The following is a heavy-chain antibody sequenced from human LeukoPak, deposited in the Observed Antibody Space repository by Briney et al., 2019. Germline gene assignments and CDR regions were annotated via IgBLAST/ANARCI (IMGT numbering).Heavy chain of an antibody. V-gene: IGHV3-23*01. J-gene: IGHJ5*02. CDR1: GITFSRYA. CDR3: ARDFRNSGWYSNWFDP. Sequence: GGSLRLSCAASGITFSRYAMSWVRQAPGKGLEWVSVISDSGADTYYTDSVKGRFTISRDSSKNTLYLQMNSLRAEDTAVYYCARDFRNSGWYSNWFDPWGQGTLVTVSS. CDR2: ISDSGADT. D-gene: IGHD6-19*01.